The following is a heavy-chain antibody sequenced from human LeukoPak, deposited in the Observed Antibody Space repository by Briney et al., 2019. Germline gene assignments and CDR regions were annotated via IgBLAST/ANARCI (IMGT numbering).Heavy chain of an antibody. D-gene: IGHD4-17*01. CDR2: IYHSGST. CDR1: GGSISSSNW. V-gene: IGHV4-4*02. Sequence: SGTLSLTRAVSGGSISSSNWWSWVRQPPGKGLEWIGEIYHSGSTNYNPSLKSRVTISVDKSKNQFSLKLSSVTAADTAVYYCARVYYGDYGFGYYYFDYWGQGTLVTVSS. J-gene: IGHJ4*02. CDR3: ARVYYGDYGFGYYYFDY.